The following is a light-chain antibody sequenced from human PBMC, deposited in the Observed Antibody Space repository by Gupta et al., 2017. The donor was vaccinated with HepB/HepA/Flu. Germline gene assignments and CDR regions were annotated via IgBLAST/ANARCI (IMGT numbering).Light chain of an antibody. CDR1: SSNIGSNT. J-gene: IGLJ2*01. Sequence: SVLSQPSSASGTPQQTVTISCSGSSSNIGSNTVNWYQQPPGTAPKLLIYSNNQRPSGVPDRFSGSKSGTSASLAISGLQSEDEADYYCAAWDDSLNGLVVFGGGTKLTVL. CDR2: SNN. V-gene: IGLV1-44*01. CDR3: AAWDDSLNGLVV.